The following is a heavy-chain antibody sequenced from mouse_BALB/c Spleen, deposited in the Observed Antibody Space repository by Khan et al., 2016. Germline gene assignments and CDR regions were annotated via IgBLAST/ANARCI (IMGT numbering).Heavy chain of an antibody. CDR1: GYSITSDYA. V-gene: IGHV3-2*02. D-gene: IGHD1-1*01. J-gene: IGHJ3*01. CDR2: INYSGGT. CDR3: ARDYYGSSFFDY. Sequence: EVQLQESGPDLVKPSQSLSLTCTVTGYSITSDYAWNWIRQFPGDKLEWMAYINYSGGTSYNPSLKSRISITRDTSKNQFFLQLNSVTAEDTATYYCARDYYGSSFFDYWGQGTLDTVSA.